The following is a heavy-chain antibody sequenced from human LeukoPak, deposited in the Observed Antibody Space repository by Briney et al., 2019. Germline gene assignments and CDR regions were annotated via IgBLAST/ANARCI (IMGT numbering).Heavy chain of an antibody. D-gene: IGHD1-14*01. J-gene: IGHJ3*02. V-gene: IGHV3-15*01. CDR1: GFTFSNAW. Sequence: GGSLRLSCAASGFTFSNAWMNWVRQAPRKGLEWVGRIRRITDGGTTDYAAPVKGRFTISRDDSKNTLYLQMNSLKTEDAGVYYCATAVSRYTLTWGDFDIWGQGTRVTVSS. CDR2: IRRITDGGTT. CDR3: ATAVSRYTLTWGDFDI.